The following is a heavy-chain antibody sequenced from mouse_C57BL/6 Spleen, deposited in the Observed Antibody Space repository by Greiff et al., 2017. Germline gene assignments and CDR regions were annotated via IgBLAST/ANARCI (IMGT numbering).Heavy chain of an antibody. CDR3: ARRQLRLYAMDY. CDR1: GYTFTSYW. J-gene: IGHJ4*01. V-gene: IGHV1-52*01. CDR2: IDPTASET. Sequence: QVQLLQPGGELVRPGSSVKLSCKASGYTFTSYWMHWVKQRPIQGLEWIGNIDPTASETHYNQKFKDKAPLTVDKSTSTAYMQLSSLASEVSAVYYYARRQLRLYAMDYWGKGTSVTVSS. D-gene: IGHD3-2*02.